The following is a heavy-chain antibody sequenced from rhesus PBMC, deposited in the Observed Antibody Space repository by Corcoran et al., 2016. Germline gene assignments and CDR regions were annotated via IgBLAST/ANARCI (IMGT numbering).Heavy chain of an antibody. D-gene: IGHD3-22*01. Sequence: QVQLQESGPVLVKPSETLSLTCACDVGSISDSYYCTWLRTPPGKGLEWIGNIYGKSATTYQSPYLRSRVTISKETSKKQFFLNLNSVTAADTAVYYCARWSGHFDFWGQGALVTVAS. CDR1: VGSISDSYY. J-gene: IGHJ1*01. CDR2: IYGKSATT. CDR3: ARWSGHFDF. V-gene: IGHV4S9*01.